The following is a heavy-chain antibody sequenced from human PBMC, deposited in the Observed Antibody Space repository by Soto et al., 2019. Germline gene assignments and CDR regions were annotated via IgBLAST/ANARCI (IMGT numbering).Heavy chain of an antibody. J-gene: IGHJ4*02. D-gene: IGHD3-22*01. V-gene: IGHV4-30-4*01. Sequence: QVQLQESGPGLVKPSQTLSLTCTVSGGSISSGDYYWSWIRQPPGKGLEWIGYIYYSGSTYYNPSLKSRVTISVDTSKNQFSLKLSSVTAADTAVYYCARADPYYYDSSGASRNFDYWGQGTLVTVSS. CDR2: IYYSGST. CDR1: GGSISSGDYY. CDR3: ARADPYYYDSSGASRNFDY.